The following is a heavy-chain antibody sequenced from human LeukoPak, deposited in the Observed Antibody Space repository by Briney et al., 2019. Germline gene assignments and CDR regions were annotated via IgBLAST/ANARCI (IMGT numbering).Heavy chain of an antibody. J-gene: IGHJ3*02. Sequence: SETLSLTCTVSFRSISTSNYYWGWIRQPPGKGLEWSGSIHYSVRSYHKQSLKSRATVDTSNTQISLKLSSVTAADTAVYYCGKWYYDYVDAFDIWGHGTLVTVSS. V-gene: IGHV4-39*01. D-gene: IGHD3-16*01. CDR1: FRSISTSNYY. CDR3: GKWYYDYVDAFDI. CDR2: IHYSVRS.